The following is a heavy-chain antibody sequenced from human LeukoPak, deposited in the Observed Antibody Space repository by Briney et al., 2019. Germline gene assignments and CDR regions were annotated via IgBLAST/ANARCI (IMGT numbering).Heavy chain of an antibody. J-gene: IGHJ3*02. V-gene: IGHV3-23*01. CDR1: GFTFSSYA. CDR3: AKDLGLYPEKLRPLDAFDI. CDR2: ISGSGGST. D-gene: IGHD1-1*01. Sequence: GGSLRLSCAASGFTFSSYAMSWVRQAPGKGLEWVSAISGSGGSTYYADSVKGRFTISRDNSKNTLYLQMNSLRAEDTAVYYCAKDLGLYPEKLRPLDAFDIWGQGTMVTVSS.